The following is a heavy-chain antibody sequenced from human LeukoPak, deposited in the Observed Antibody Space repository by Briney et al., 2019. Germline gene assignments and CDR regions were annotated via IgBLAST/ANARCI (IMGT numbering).Heavy chain of an antibody. J-gene: IGHJ4*02. V-gene: IGHV4-4*07. CDR1: GGSISSYY. CDR3: ARERGYCTNGVCYPYYFDY. Sequence: SETLSLTCTVSGGSISSYYWSWIRQPAGKGLEWIGRIYTSGSTNYNPSLKSRVTMSVDTSKNQFSLKLSSVTAADTAVYYCARERGYCTNGVCYPYYFDYWGQGTLVTVSS. CDR2: IYTSGST. D-gene: IGHD2-8*01.